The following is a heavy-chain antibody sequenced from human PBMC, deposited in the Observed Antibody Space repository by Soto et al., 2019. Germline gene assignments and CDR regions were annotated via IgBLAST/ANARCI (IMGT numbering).Heavy chain of an antibody. J-gene: IGHJ4*02. CDR1: GGSVSSGHYY. CDR3: ARSGAGSGWL. V-gene: IGHV4-61*01. Sequence: QVQLQESGPGLVKPSETLSLTCTLSGGSVSSGHYYWSWSRQPPGKGLEWIGYIYYSGSTNYKSSLKSRVTISVDTSKNQFSLRLSSVTAADTAVYYCARSGAGSGWLGGQGTLVTVSS. CDR2: IYYSGST. D-gene: IGHD6-19*01.